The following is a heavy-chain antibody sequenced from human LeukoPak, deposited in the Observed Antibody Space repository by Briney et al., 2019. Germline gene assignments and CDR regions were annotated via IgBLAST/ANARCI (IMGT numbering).Heavy chain of an antibody. V-gene: IGHV3-74*01. CDR3: ARDLNGGGDY. CDR2: INGDGSTT. D-gene: IGHD4-23*01. J-gene: IGHJ4*02. Sequence: AGSLTLSCAASGFTFSRYWMHWVRQAPGKGLLWVSRINGDGSTTTYADSVKGRFTISRDNAKNTLYLQMSSLRAEDTAVYYCARDLNGGGDYWGQGTLVTVSS. CDR1: GFTFSRYW.